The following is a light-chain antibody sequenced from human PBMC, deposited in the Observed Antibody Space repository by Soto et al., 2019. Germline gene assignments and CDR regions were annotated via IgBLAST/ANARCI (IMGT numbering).Light chain of an antibody. V-gene: IGLV2-14*01. Sequence: QSALTQPASVSGSPGQSIPISCTGTSSDVGGYNYVSWYQQHPGKAPKLMIYDVSNRPSGVYNRFSGSKSGNTASLTISGLQAEDEADYYCSSYTSSSTLYVFGTGTKGTVL. J-gene: IGLJ1*01. CDR2: DVS. CDR3: SSYTSSSTLYV. CDR1: SSDVGGYNY.